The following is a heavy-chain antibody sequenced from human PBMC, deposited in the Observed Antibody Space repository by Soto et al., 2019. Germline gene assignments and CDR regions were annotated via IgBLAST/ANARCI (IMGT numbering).Heavy chain of an antibody. CDR3: ARGCSGGSCYSSLDDAFDI. J-gene: IGHJ3*02. CDR2: TYYRSKWYN. Sequence: PSETLSLTCAISGGSVSSNSAAWNWIRQSPSRGIEWLGRTYYRSKWYNDYAVSVKSRITINPDTSKNQFSLQLNSVTPEDTAVYYCARGCSGGSCYSSLDDAFDIWGQGTMVTVSS. D-gene: IGHD2-15*01. V-gene: IGHV6-1*01. CDR1: GGSVSSNSAA.